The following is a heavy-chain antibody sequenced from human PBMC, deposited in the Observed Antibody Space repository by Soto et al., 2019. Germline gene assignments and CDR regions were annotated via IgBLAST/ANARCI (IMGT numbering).Heavy chain of an antibody. D-gene: IGHD1-26*01. V-gene: IGHV1-69*13. CDR3: ARGSNSGSYYYYYGMDV. CDR1: GYRFTSCG. CDR2: IIPIFGTA. J-gene: IGHJ6*02. Sequence: SVQVSCKDSGYRFTSCGSSWVRQDPRQGLEWMGGIIPIFGTANYAQKFQGRVTITADESTSTAYMELSSLRSEDTAVYYCARGSNSGSYYYYYGMDVWGQGTTVTVSS.